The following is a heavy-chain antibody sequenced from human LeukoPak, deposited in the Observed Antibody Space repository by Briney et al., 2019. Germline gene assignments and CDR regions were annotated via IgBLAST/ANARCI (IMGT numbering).Heavy chain of an antibody. V-gene: IGHV1-18*01. CDR1: GYTFTSFG. J-gene: IGHJ4*02. CDR3: VRDLGVDTSMIFFGY. D-gene: IGHD5-18*01. Sequence: ASVKVSCKASGYTFTSFGISWVRQAPGQGLEWMGWSSAYNGNTKSAQKFQGRVTMTTDTSTSTAYMELRSLRSDDTAVFYCVRDLGVDTSMIFFGYWGQGTLVTVSS. CDR2: SSAYNGNT.